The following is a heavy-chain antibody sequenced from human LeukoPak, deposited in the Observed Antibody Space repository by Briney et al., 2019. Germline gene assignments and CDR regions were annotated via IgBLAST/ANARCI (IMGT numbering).Heavy chain of an antibody. V-gene: IGHV3-21*01. CDR3: ARDGEMATILNFSDY. D-gene: IGHD5-24*01. J-gene: IGHJ4*02. CDR1: GFTFSSYS. CDR2: ISSSSSYI. Sequence: GGSLRLSCAASGFTFSSYSMNWVRQAPGKGLEWVSSISSSSSYIYYADSVKGRFTISRDNAKNSLYLQMNSLRAEDTAVYYCARDGEMATILNFSDYWGQGTLVTVSS.